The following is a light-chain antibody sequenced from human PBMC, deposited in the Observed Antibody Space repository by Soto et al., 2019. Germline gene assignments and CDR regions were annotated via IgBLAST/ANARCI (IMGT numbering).Light chain of an antibody. V-gene: IGKV1-5*01. CDR2: DAS. Sequence: DIQMAQSPSTLSPSSGDTVTITCLASQSISTFLAWYQQKPGKAPKLLIFDASSLKSGVPSRFSGSGSGTEFTLTISSLQPDDFATYYCQQYDSYSWTFGQGTKVDIK. CDR3: QQYDSYSWT. CDR1: QSISTF. J-gene: IGKJ1*01.